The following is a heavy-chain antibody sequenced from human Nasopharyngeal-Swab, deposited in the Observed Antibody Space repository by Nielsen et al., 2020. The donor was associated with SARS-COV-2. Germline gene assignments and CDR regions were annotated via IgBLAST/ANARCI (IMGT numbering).Heavy chain of an antibody. J-gene: IGHJ6*02. CDR1: GFTFSGSA. Sequence: GGSLRLSRAASGFTFSGSAMHWVRQASGKGLEWVGRIRSKANSYATAYAASVKGRFTISRDDSKNTAYLQMNSLKTEDTAVYYCTRGGIVGPPELGMDVWGQGTTVTVSS. V-gene: IGHV3-73*01. D-gene: IGHD1-26*01. CDR2: IRSKANSYAT. CDR3: TRGGIVGPPELGMDV.